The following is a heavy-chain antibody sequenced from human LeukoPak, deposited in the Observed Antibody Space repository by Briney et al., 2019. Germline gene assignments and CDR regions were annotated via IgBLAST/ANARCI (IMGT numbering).Heavy chain of an antibody. CDR3: ARRLTQYDCFDP. V-gene: IGHV6-1*01. J-gene: IGHJ5*02. D-gene: IGHD2-2*01. CDR1: GDSVSSNSVT. CDR2: TYYRSTWYN. Sequence: SQTLSLTCAISGDSVSSNSVTWNWIRQCPSRALEWLGRTYYRSTWYNDYAVSVRGRITVNPDTSKNQFSLHLNSVTPEDTAVYYCARRLTQYDCFDPWGQGILVTVSS.